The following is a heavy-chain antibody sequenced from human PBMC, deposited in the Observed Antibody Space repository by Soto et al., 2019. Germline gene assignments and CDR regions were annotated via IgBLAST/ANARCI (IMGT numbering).Heavy chain of an antibody. CDR1: GGSVSSGSYY. J-gene: IGHJ4*02. CDR2: IYYSGST. V-gene: IGHV4-61*01. D-gene: IGHD6-13*01. CDR3: ARGSGYSSNRFDY. Sequence: SETLSLTCTVSGGSVSSGSYYWSWIRQPPGKGLEWIGYIYYSGSTNYNPSLKSRVTISVDTSKNQFSLKLSSVTAADTAVYYCARGSGYSSNRFDYWGQGTLVTVSS.